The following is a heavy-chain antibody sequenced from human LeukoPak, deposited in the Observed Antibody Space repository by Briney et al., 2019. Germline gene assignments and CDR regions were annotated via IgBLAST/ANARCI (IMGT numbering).Heavy chain of an antibody. Sequence: RPGGSLRLSCAASGFTFDDYGMSWVRQAPGKGLEWVSGINWNGGSTCYADSVKGRFTISRDNAKNSLYLQMNSLRAEDTALYYCASFGSNYDILTGDYWGQGTLVTVSS. CDR2: INWNGGST. CDR1: GFTFDDYG. J-gene: IGHJ4*02. V-gene: IGHV3-20*04. CDR3: ASFGSNYDILTGDY. D-gene: IGHD3-9*01.